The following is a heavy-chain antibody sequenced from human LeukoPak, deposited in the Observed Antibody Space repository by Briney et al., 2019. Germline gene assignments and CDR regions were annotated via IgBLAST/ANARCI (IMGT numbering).Heavy chain of an antibody. Sequence: SETLSLTCTVSGGSISSYYWSWIRQPPGKGLEWIGYIYYSGSTNYNPSLKSRVTISVDTSKNQFSLKLSSVTAADTAVYYCARHLDYYDSSGYYHPRGAFDIWGQGTMVTVSS. CDR3: ARHLDYYDSSGYYHPRGAFDI. D-gene: IGHD3-22*01. CDR1: GGSISSYY. J-gene: IGHJ3*02. V-gene: IGHV4-59*08. CDR2: IYYSGST.